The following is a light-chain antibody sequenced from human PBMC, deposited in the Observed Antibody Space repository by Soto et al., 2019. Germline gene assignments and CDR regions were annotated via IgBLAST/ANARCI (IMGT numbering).Light chain of an antibody. CDR1: QSVSSN. V-gene: IGKV3-15*01. CDR3: QHYNNWPPWT. Sequence: EIVLTQSPATLSSFPGDRVTLSCRSSQSVSSNLAWYQQKPGQAPRLLIYGASTRATGIPARFSGSGSGTEFTLTISSLQSEDFAVYYCQHYNNWPPWTFGQGTKVDIK. CDR2: GAS. J-gene: IGKJ1*01.